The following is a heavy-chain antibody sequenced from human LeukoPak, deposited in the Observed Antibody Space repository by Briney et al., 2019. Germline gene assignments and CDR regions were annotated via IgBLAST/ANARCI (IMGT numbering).Heavy chain of an antibody. D-gene: IGHD2-2*01. CDR1: GFTFGTSA. CDR3: AKSGPVSSTSWYYFDY. Sequence: PGGSLSLSCAASGFTFGTSAMGWVRKGPGKVLGLVQSINTRGGSTYYADSVKGRFTISRDNSKNTLYLQMNSLRAEDTAVYYCAKSGPVSSTSWYYFDYWGQGTLVTVSS. CDR2: INTRGGST. J-gene: IGHJ4*02. V-gene: IGHV3-23*01.